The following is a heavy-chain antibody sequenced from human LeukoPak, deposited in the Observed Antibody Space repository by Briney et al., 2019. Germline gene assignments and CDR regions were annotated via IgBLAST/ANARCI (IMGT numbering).Heavy chain of an antibody. CDR1: GYTFTGYY. J-gene: IGHJ6*02. D-gene: IGHD2-2*01. CDR3: ARDGSEDIVVVPANYYYGMDV. Sequence: ASVKVSCKASGYTFTGYYMHWVRQAPGQGLEWTGWINPNSGGTNYAQKFQGRVTMTRDTSISTAYMELSRLRSDDTAVYYCARDGSEDIVVVPANYYYGMDVWGQGTTVTVSS. V-gene: IGHV1-2*02. CDR2: INPNSGGT.